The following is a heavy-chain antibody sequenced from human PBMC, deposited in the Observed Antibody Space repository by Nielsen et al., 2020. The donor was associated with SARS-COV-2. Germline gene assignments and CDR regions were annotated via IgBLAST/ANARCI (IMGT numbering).Heavy chain of an antibody. CDR2: ISYDGSNK. D-gene: IGHD1-14*01. CDR3: ARDPTSPISPRTRTWYFDL. V-gene: IGHV3-30*03. J-gene: IGHJ2*01. CDR1: GFTFSSYG. Sequence: GESLKISCAASGFTFSSYGMHWVRQAPGKGLEWVAVISYDGSNKYYADSVKGRFTISRDNSKNTLYLQMNSLRAEDTAVYYCARDPTSPISPRTRTWYFDLWGRGTLVTVSS.